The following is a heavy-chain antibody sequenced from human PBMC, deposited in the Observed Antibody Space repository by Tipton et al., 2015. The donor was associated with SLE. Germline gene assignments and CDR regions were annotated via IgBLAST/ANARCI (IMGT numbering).Heavy chain of an antibody. D-gene: IGHD4/OR15-4a*01. CDR3: AGALLLAFDY. J-gene: IGHJ4*02. Sequence: SLRLSCAASGFTFITYAMHWVRQAPGKGLEWVAVISYDGSNKYYADSVKGRFTISRDNSKNTLYLQMNSLRAEDTAVYYCAGALLLAFDYWGQGTLVTVSS. CDR1: GFTFITYA. CDR2: ISYDGSNK. V-gene: IGHV3-30*04.